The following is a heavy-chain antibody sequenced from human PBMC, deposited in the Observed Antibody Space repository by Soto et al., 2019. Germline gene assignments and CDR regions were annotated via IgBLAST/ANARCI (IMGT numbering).Heavy chain of an antibody. Sequence: QITLKESGPTLVQPTQTLTLTCSFSGFSLITTGAGVGWIRQPPGKAPEWLALIYWDGEKRYSPALKSRLTITKDSSKNQVVLTMTNMDPVDTATYYCARRQSIMIRGASAFDIWGQGTFLSVSS. V-gene: IGHV2-5*02. J-gene: IGHJ3*02. CDR2: IYWDGEK. D-gene: IGHD3-10*01. CDR3: ARRQSIMIRGASAFDI. CDR1: GFSLITTGAG.